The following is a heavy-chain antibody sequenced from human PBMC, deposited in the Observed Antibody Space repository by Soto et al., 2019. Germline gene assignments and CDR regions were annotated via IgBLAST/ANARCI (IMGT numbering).Heavy chain of an antibody. Sequence: GESLKISCKGSGYSFTSYWIGWVRQMPGKGLEWMGIIYPGDSDTRCSPSFQGQVTISADKSISTAYLQWSSLKASDTAMYYCARALTTYCTNGVCYYMDVWGKGTTVTVSS. D-gene: IGHD2-8*01. V-gene: IGHV5-51*01. CDR3: ARALTTYCTNGVCYYMDV. CDR1: GYSFTSYW. CDR2: IYPGDSDT. J-gene: IGHJ6*03.